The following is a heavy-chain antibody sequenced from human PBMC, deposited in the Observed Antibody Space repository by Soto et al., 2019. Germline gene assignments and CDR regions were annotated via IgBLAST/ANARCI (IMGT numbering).Heavy chain of an antibody. CDR3: AREHLSRFGDFDY. J-gene: IGHJ4*02. CDR1: GGSISSYY. V-gene: IGHV4-59*01. D-gene: IGHD3-10*01. Sequence: SETLSLTCTVSGGSISSYYWSWIRQPPGKGLEWIGYIYYSGSTNYNPSLKSRVTISVDTSKNQFSLKLSSVTAADTAVYYCAREHLSRFGDFDYWGQGTLVTVSS. CDR2: IYYSGST.